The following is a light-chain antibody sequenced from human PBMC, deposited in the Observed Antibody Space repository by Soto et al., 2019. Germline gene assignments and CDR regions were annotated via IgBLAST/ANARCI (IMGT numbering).Light chain of an antibody. V-gene: IGKV1-33*01. CDR3: QQYDNRPSIT. Sequence: DIQMTQSPSSLSASVGDRVTITCQASQDISNYLNWYQQKPGKAPKLLIYDASNLETGVPSRFSESGAGTDFTFTISSLQPEDIATYYCQQYDNRPSITFGQGTRLEIK. CDR1: QDISNY. CDR2: DAS. J-gene: IGKJ5*01.